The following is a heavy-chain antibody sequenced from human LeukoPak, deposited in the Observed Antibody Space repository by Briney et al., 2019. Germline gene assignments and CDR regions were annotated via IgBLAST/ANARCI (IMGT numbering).Heavy chain of an antibody. V-gene: IGHV4-59*08. CDR2: IYYSGRT. D-gene: IGHD1-1*01. CDR3: GRQMRLGYTYFYPYLDC. CDR1: CGHNSCYY. J-gene: IGHJ4*01. Sequence: PSDTLSLTRTVSCGHNSCYYWSWLRQPPGKGLEWFGYIYYSGRTDYHPSLKSRVTISVDTSKNQFSLTLRSVTAADTPVYYCGRQMRLGYTYFYPYLDCWGQGNLVTVSS.